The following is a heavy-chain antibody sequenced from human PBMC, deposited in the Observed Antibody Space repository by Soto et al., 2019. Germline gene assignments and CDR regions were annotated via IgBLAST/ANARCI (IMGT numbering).Heavy chain of an antibody. V-gene: IGHV3-7*01. CDR2: IKQDGSEK. CDR1: GFTFSSYW. J-gene: IGHJ6*02. D-gene: IGHD5-12*01. CDR3: ARVNIVATTAYYYYYGVDV. Sequence: GGSLRLSCAASGFTFSSYWMSWVRQAPGKGLEWVANIKQDGSEKYYVDSVKGRFTISRDNAKNSLYLQMNSLRAEDTAVYYCARVNIVATTAYYYYYGVDVWGQGTTVTVSS.